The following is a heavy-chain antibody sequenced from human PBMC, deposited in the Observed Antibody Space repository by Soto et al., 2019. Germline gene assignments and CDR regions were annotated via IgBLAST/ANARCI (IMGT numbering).Heavy chain of an antibody. CDR1: GFTFSDYF. CDR3: ARSSATVNGWWGYGLDV. J-gene: IGHJ6*02. D-gene: IGHD1-1*01. Sequence: QVQLVESGGALVKPGGSLRLSCAASGFTFSDYFMTWIRQAPGKGLEWVSYISGSGSSSIFYADSVQGRFTISRDNDKNSLYLQMNSLRAEDTAVYYCARSSATVNGWWGYGLDVWGQGTTVTVSS. V-gene: IGHV3-11*01. CDR2: ISGSGSSSI.